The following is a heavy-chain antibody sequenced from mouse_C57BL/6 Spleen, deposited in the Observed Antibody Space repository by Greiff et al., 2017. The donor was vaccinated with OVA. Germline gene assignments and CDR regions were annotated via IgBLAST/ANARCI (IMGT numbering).Heavy chain of an antibody. CDR1: GFTFSSYA. CDR3: TRDPDYVPFDY. D-gene: IGHD2-4*01. J-gene: IGHJ2*01. CDR2: ISSGGDYI. Sequence: EVQVVESGEGLVKPGGSLKLSCAASGFTFSSYAMSWVRQTPEKRLEWVAYISSGGDYIYYADTVKGRFTISRDNARNTLYLQMSSLKSEDTAMYYCTRDPDYVPFDYWGQGTTLTVSS. V-gene: IGHV5-9-1*02.